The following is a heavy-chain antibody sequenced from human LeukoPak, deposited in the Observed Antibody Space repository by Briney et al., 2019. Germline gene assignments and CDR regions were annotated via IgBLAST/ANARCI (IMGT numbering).Heavy chain of an antibody. V-gene: IGHV3-21*01. CDR1: GFTFSSYG. Sequence: GGSLRLSCAASGFTFSSYGMHWVRQAPGKGLEWVSSISSSSSYIYYTDSVKGRFTISRDNAKNSLFLQMNSLRAEDTAVYYCARVVTVAWSERRPGYYYLDVWGKGTTVTVSS. CDR3: ARVVTVAWSERRPGYYYLDV. D-gene: IGHD1-1*01. CDR2: ISSSSSYI. J-gene: IGHJ6*03.